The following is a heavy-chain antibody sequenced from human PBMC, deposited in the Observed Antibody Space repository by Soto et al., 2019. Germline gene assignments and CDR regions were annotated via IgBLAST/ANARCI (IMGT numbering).Heavy chain of an antibody. CDR3: AREIGCSGGSCYGWFDP. CDR1: GGSISSYY. V-gene: IGHV4-59*01. Sequence: SETLSLTCTVSGGSISSYYWSWIRQPPGKGLEWIGYIYYSGSTNYNPSLKSRATISVDTSKNQFSLKLSSVTAADTAVYYCAREIGCSGGSCYGWFDPWGQGTLVTVSS. D-gene: IGHD2-15*01. J-gene: IGHJ5*02. CDR2: IYYSGST.